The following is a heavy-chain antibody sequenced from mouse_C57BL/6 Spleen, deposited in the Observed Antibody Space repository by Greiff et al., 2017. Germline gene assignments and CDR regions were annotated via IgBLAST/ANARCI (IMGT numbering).Heavy chain of an antibody. D-gene: IGHD2-2*01. V-gene: IGHV3-6*01. J-gene: IGHJ3*01. CDR1: GYSITSGYY. Sequence: EVKLLESGPGLVKPSQSLSLTCSVTGYSITSGYYWNWIRQFPGNKLEWMGYISYDGSNNYNPSLKNRISITRDTSKNQFFLKLNSVTTEDTATYYCARWGYDEAYWGQGTLVTVSA. CDR2: ISYDGSN. CDR3: ARWGYDEAY.